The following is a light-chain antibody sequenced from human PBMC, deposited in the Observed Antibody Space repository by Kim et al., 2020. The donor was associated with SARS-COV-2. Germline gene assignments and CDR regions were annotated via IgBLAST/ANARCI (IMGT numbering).Light chain of an antibody. CDR2: TNN. CDR3: SAWDSSLSARV. CDR1: STNVGNHG. V-gene: IGLV10-54*01. Sequence: QAGLTQPPSVSKGLRQTATLTCTGDSTNVGNHGATWLQQHQGHPPKLLFYTNNNRPSGISQRFSASRSGSTASLTITGLQPEDEADYYCSAWDSSLSARVFGGGTQLTVL. J-gene: IGLJ3*02.